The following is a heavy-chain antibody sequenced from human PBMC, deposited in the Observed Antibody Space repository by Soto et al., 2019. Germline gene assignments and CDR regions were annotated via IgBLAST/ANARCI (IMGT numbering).Heavy chain of an antibody. Sequence: EVQLVESGGGLVKPGGSLRLSCAASGFTFSSYSMNWVRQAPGKGLEWVSSISSSSSYIYYADSVKGRFTISRDNAKNSLYLQMNSLRAEDTAVYYCARVVVVPAARIDYWGQGTLVTVSS. CDR2: ISSSSSYI. D-gene: IGHD2-2*01. CDR1: GFTFSSYS. V-gene: IGHV3-21*01. CDR3: ARVVVVPAARIDY. J-gene: IGHJ4*02.